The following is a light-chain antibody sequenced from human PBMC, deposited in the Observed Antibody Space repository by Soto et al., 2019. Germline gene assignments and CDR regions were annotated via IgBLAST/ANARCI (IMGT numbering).Light chain of an antibody. J-gene: IGKJ5*01. CDR1: QDISDN. V-gene: IGKV1-33*01. Sequence: DIQMTQAPSSLSASVGDRVTMTCQASQDISDNLNWYQHKEGEAPELLIYDASNLETGVPSRFSGRRSGTDFSLTINNLQPQDVATYYCQQFQNLPMTFGQGTRLEMK. CDR3: QQFQNLPMT. CDR2: DAS.